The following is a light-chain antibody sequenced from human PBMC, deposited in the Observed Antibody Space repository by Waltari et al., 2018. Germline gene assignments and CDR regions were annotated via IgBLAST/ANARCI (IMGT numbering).Light chain of an antibody. CDR3: QQTYSTPWT. V-gene: IGKV1-39*01. CDR1: QSSKKY. CDR2: GSS. J-gene: IGKJ1*01. Sequence: DIQMTQSPSSLSASIGDRVTITCRASQSSKKYLNWYQQKPGKAPKLLIYGSSNSQDGVPSRFSGSGSGTDFTLSISSLQREDFASYYCQQTYSTPWTFGQETKVEIK.